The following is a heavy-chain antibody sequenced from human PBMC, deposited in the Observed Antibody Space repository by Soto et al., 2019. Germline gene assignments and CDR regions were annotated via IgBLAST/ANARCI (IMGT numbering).Heavy chain of an antibody. V-gene: IGHV4-4*07. CDR3: AREASGFDF. CDR1: GGSISNYF. J-gene: IGHJ4*02. CDR2: IFSTGST. D-gene: IGHD3-10*01. Sequence: SETLSLTCTVSGGSISNYFWAWIRQPAGKGLEWLGRIFSTGSTNFNPSLERRVSMSVDTSKNQFSLTLRSMTAADTAVYYCAREASGFDFWGQGTLVTSPQ.